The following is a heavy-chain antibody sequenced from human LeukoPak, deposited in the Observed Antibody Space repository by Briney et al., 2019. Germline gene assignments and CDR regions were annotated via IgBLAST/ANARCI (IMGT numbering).Heavy chain of an antibody. CDR3: ARGGSVVHPPEYTHH. CDR1: GYTLTDYY. J-gene: IGHJ1*01. CDR2: INCKSGGT. V-gene: IGHV1-2*02. D-gene: IGHD1-26*01. Sequence: GASVKVSCKTSGYTLTDYYIHWMRQAPGQGLEWMGWINCKSGGTKYAPKFDGRVTMSRATSINTAFMELTSLTVDDTALYYCARGGSVVHPPEYTHHWGQGTLVTVSS.